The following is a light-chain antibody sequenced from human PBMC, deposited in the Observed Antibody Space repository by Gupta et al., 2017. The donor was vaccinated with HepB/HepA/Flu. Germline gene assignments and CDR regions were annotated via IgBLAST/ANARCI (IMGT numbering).Light chain of an antibody. CDR3: QQYYNTPWT. CDR1: QSLLYSANNKNY. J-gene: IGKJ1*01. CDR2: WAS. V-gene: IGKV4-1*01. Sequence: DIVMTPSPDSLAVSLGERATINCKSSQSLLYSANNKNYLAWYQQKPGQPPKLLIYWASTRESGVPDRFSGSGSGTDFTLTIGSLQAEDVAVYYCQQYYNTPWTFGQGTKVEV.